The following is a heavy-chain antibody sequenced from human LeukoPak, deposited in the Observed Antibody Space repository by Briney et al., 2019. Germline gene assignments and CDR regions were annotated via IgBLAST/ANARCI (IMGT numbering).Heavy chain of an antibody. D-gene: IGHD6-13*01. V-gene: IGHV3-21*01. Sequence: PGGSLRLSCAASGFTFSSYSMNWVRQAPGKGLEWVSSISSSSSYMYYADSVKGRFTISRDNAKNSLYLQMNSLRAEDTAVYYCARLLRAAAVSRFDPWGQGTLVTVSS. CDR1: GFTFSSYS. J-gene: IGHJ5*02. CDR3: ARLLRAAAVSRFDP. CDR2: ISSSSSYM.